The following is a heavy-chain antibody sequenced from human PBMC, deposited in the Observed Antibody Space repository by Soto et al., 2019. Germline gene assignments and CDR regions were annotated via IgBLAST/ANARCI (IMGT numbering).Heavy chain of an antibody. CDR1: GFTFSHYG. CDR2: ISYDGGIK. CDR3: AKLPWGFNYYDRSEYRATDNDAFDI. D-gene: IGHD3-22*01. J-gene: IGHJ3*02. V-gene: IGHV3-30*18. Sequence: QMQLVESGGGVVQPGTSLRVSCAASGFTFSHYGIHWVRQAPGKGLEWVAVISYDGGIKLYADSVRDRFAISRDNSKDTLYIQMNTLGPDDTAVYYCAKLPWGFNYYDRSEYRATDNDAFDIWGQGTMVTVSS.